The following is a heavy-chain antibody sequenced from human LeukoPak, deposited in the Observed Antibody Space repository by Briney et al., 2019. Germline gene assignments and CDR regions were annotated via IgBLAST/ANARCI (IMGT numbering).Heavy chain of an antibody. D-gene: IGHD6-6*01. CDR1: GGSISSGGYY. CDR3: ASYTGRAARPTQGDDY. CDR2: IYYSGST. Sequence: SQTLSLTCTVSGGSISSGGYYWSWLRQHPGKGLEWIGYIYYSGSTYYNPSLKSRVTISVDTSKNQSSLKLSSVTAADTAVYYCASYTGRAARPTQGDDYWGQGTLVTVSS. V-gene: IGHV4-31*03. J-gene: IGHJ4*02.